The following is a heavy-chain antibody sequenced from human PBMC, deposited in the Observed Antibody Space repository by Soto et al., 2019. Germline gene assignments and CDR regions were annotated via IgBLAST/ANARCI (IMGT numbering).Heavy chain of an antibody. V-gene: IGHV2-5*02. CDR1: GFSLNTRDLG. D-gene: IGHD3-10*01. Sequence: QITLKESGPTLVKPTETLTLTCTFSGFSLNTRDLGVGWIRQPPGKALEWLAIIYWDDSKNYSPSLKSRLTITKDTSNNQVVLTVTDMDPVDTATYYCAQKGRGYFDYWGQGTLVTVSS. CDR2: IYWDDSK. CDR3: AQKGRGYFDY. J-gene: IGHJ4*02.